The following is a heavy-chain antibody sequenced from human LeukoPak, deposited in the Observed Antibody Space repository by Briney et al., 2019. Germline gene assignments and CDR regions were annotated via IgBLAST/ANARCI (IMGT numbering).Heavy chain of an antibody. J-gene: IGHJ4*02. V-gene: IGHV3-7*03. D-gene: IGHD1-26*01. Sequence: GGSLRLSCVASGFTFSSYWMSWVRQAPGRGLERVAIINPDGSEKYYLESLKGRITISRDNAENSVHLQMNSLKAEDTAIYCARDRAYSAFDYWGQGTLVTVSS. CDR1: GFTFSSYW. CDR2: INPDGSEK. CDR3: ARDRAYSAFDY.